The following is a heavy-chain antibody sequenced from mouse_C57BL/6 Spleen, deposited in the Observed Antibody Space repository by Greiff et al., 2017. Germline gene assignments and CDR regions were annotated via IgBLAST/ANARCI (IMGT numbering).Heavy chain of an antibody. Sequence: VQLQQSGPELVKPGASVKISCKASGYTFTDYYMNWVKQSHGKSLEWIGDINPKNGGTSYNQKFKGKATLTVDKSSSTAYMELRSLTSEDSAVYYCARAGPPWFAYWGQGTLVTVSA. CDR1: GYTFTDYY. J-gene: IGHJ3*01. CDR3: ARAGPPWFAY. V-gene: IGHV1-26*01. CDR2: INPKNGGT.